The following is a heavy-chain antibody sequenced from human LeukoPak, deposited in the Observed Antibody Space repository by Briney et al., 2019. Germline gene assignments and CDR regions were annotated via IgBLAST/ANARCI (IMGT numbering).Heavy chain of an antibody. Sequence: GRSLRLSCSASGFTFSSCVMHWVRQAPGKGLGWVSSISSTGGTTYYADSVKGRFTISRDNSKNTLYLQMNSLRAEDTAIYYCAKNGDRGAYCTGGTCYPYFYYYMDVWGKGTTVTI. CDR1: GFTFSSCV. J-gene: IGHJ6*03. D-gene: IGHD2-15*01. V-gene: IGHV3-23*01. CDR3: AKNGDRGAYCTGGTCYPYFYYYMDV. CDR2: ISSTGGTT.